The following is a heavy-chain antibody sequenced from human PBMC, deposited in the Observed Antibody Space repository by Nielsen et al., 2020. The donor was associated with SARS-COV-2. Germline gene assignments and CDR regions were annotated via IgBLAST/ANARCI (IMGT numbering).Heavy chain of an antibody. D-gene: IGHD1-7*01. CDR1: GDSVSNNIAS. CDR2: TYYRSKWYS. V-gene: IGHV6-1*01. J-gene: IGHJ3*01. CDR3: ARGGMGTTVSLFAV. Sequence: SQTLSLTCAISGDSVSNNIASWNWIRRSPSRGLEWLGRTYYRSKWYSDSAASVRGLIAVNPDTSRNQFSLQLQSVTPDDTATYYCARGGMGTTVSLFAVWCQGTMVTVSS.